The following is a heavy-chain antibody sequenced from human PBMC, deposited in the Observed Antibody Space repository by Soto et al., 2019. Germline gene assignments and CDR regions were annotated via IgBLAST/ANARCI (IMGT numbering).Heavy chain of an antibody. CDR2: ISYSGSI. J-gene: IGHJ4*02. Sequence: SETLSLTCAVSGGSISSYYWSWIRQPPGKGLEWIGYISYSGSINYNPSLKSRVTISVDTSKNQFSLKVSSVTAADTAVYYCARQMTTLTTFDYWGQGTLVTVSS. V-gene: IGHV4-59*01. D-gene: IGHD4-17*01. CDR1: GGSISSYY. CDR3: ARQMTTLTTFDY.